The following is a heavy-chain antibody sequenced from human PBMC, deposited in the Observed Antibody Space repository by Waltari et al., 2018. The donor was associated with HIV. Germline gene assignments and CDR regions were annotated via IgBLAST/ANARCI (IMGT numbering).Heavy chain of an antibody. CDR1: GFTFSSYA. CDR3: ATVYYVELY. V-gene: IGHV3-23*01. J-gene: IGHJ4*02. D-gene: IGHD3-16*01. CDR2: MSGGGGST. Sequence: EVQLLESGGGLVQPGGSLRLSCAASGFTFSSYAMSWVRQAQGKGLDGVSAMSGGGGSTYYAHSAKGRFTISRDNSKNTLYLQLNSLRAEDTAVYYGATVYYVELYWGQGTLVTVSS.